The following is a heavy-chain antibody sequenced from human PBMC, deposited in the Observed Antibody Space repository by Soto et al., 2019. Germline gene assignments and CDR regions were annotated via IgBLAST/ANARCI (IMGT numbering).Heavy chain of an antibody. CDR3: VRDGSKTLRDWFDR. CDR1: DGHTSKLC. CDR2: VYATGTT. J-gene: IGHJ5*02. V-gene: IGHV4-4*07. Sequence: PAETLSLACSLYDGHTSKLCWGWIRKTAGKGLEWMGRVYATGTTDYNPSLMSRVAMSVDISKKTFSLRLTSVTAADTSVYYRVRDGSKTLRDWFDRWGQGKLVTGSS.